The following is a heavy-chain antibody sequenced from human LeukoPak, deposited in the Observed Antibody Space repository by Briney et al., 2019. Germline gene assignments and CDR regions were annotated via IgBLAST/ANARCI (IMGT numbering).Heavy chain of an antibody. CDR3: ASSRYGDYWFDP. D-gene: IGHD4-17*01. CDR2: INPNSGGT. J-gene: IGHJ5*02. Sequence: ASVKVSCRASGYTFTGYYMHWVRQAPGQGLEWMGWINPNSGGTNYAQKFQGRVTMTRDTSISTAYMELSRLRSDDTAVYYCASSRYGDYWFDPWGQGTLVTVSS. V-gene: IGHV1-2*02. CDR1: GYTFTGYY.